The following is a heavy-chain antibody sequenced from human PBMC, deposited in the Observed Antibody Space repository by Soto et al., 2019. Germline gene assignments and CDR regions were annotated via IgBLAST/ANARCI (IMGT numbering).Heavy chain of an antibody. CDR1: GFTFSSYG. Sequence: PGGSLRLSCAASGFTFSSYGMHGVRQAPGKGLEWVAVISYDGSNKYYADSVKGRFTISRDNSKNTLYLQMNSLRAEDTAVYYCAKTLGSSWYDYYYYYGMDVWGQGTTVTVSS. CDR2: ISYDGSNK. D-gene: IGHD6-13*01. CDR3: AKTLGSSWYDYYYYYGMDV. J-gene: IGHJ6*02. V-gene: IGHV3-30*18.